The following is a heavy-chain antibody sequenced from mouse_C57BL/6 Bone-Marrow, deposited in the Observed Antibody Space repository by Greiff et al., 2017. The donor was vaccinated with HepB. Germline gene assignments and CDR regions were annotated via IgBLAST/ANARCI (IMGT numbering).Heavy chain of an antibody. CDR3: TRDYYYGSSYLYYYAMDY. D-gene: IGHD1-1*01. CDR1: GFTFSSYA. Sequence: EVQRVESGEGLVKPGGSLKLSCAASGFTFSSYAMSWVRQTPEKRLEWVAYISSGGDYIYYADTVKGRFTISRDNARNTLYLQMSSLKSEDTAMYYCTRDYYYGSSYLYYYAMDYWGQGTSVTVSS. CDR2: ISSGGDYI. V-gene: IGHV5-9-1*02. J-gene: IGHJ4*01.